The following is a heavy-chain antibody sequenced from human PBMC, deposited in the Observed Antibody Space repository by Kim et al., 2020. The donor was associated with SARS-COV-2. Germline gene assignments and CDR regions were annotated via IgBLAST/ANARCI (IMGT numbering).Heavy chain of an antibody. CDR1: GFTFSNAW. Sequence: GGSLRLSCAASGFTFSNAWMSWVRQAPGKGLEWVGRIKSKTDGGTTDYAAPVKGRFTISRDDSKNTLYLQMNSLKTEDTAVYYCTTPNVLLWFGELLTRDYGMDVWGQGTTVTVSS. V-gene: IGHV3-15*01. CDR2: IKSKTDGGTT. J-gene: IGHJ6*02. CDR3: TTPNVLLWFGELLTRDYGMDV. D-gene: IGHD3-10*01.